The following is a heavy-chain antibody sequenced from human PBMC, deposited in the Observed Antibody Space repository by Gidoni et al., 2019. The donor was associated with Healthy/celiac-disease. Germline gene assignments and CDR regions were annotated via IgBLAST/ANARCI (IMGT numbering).Heavy chain of an antibody. CDR1: GFTFSNAW. Sequence: EVQLVESGGGLVKPGGSLRLSCAASGFTFSNAWMSWVRQAPGKGLEWVGRIKSKTDGGTTDYAAPVKGRFTISRDDSKNTLYLQMNSLKTEDTAVYYCTTEAGGPTYYYDSSGPRNPWGQGTLVTVSS. CDR2: IKSKTDGGTT. V-gene: IGHV3-15*01. D-gene: IGHD3-22*01. J-gene: IGHJ5*02. CDR3: TTEAGGPTYYYDSSGPRNP.